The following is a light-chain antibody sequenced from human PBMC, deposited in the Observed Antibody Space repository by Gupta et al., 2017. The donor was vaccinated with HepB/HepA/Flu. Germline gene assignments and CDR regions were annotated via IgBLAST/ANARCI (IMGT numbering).Light chain of an antibody. CDR3: LQATQFPRT. CDR1: ESLVHRDGNTY. J-gene: IGKJ1*01. CDR2: RAS. V-gene: IGKV2-24*01. Sequence: DIVMTQTPLSSPVTLGQPASISCRSSESLVHRDGNTYLSWFPQRPGQPPRLLIYRASQRFSGIPDRFSGSGAETDFTLKISRVEAEDVGTYYCLQATQFPRTFGQGTKVEIK.